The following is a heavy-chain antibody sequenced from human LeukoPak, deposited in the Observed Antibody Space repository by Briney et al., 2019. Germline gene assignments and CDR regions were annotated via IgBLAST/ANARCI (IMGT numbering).Heavy chain of an antibody. Sequence: SVKVSCKASGGTFSSYAISWVRQAPGQGLEWMGGIIPIFGTANYAQKFQGRVTITADESTSTAYMALSSLRSEDTAVYYCARKPTMVRGVIDGPYYYYGMDVWGQGTTVTVSS. D-gene: IGHD3-10*01. CDR2: IIPIFGTA. J-gene: IGHJ6*02. CDR1: GGTFSSYA. V-gene: IGHV1-69*13. CDR3: ARKPTMVRGVIDGPYYYYGMDV.